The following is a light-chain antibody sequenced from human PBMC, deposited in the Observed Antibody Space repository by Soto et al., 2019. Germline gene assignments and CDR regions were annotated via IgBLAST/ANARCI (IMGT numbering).Light chain of an antibody. CDR2: RTS. CDR3: QQYNNWPRAT. CDR1: QSISSN. V-gene: IGKV3-15*01. Sequence: EIVKTQTPATLSVSPGERATLSCRASQSISSNLAWYQQKPGQAPRLLMFRTSSRATGFPARFSGSGSGTEFNLTISCLQSEDFGVYYCQQYNNWPRATFGGGTKVDIK. J-gene: IGKJ4*01.